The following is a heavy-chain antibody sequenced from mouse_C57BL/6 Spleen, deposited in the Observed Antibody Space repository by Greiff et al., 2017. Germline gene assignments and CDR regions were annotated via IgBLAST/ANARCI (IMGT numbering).Heavy chain of an antibody. V-gene: IGHV1-55*01. Sequence: VQLQQPGAELVKPGASVKMSCKASGYTFTSYWITWVKQRPGQGLEWIGDIYPGSGSTNYNEKFKSKATLTVDTSSSTAYMQLSSLTSEDSAVYYCARSYDYDVWFAYWGQGTLVTVSA. J-gene: IGHJ3*01. CDR3: ARSYDYDVWFAY. CDR2: IYPGSGST. CDR1: GYTFTSYW. D-gene: IGHD2-4*01.